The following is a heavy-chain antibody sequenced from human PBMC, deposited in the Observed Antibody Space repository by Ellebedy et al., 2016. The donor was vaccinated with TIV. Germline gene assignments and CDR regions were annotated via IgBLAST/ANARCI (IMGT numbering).Heavy chain of an antibody. CDR2: IIPIFGTP. CDR1: GGTFSSYA. J-gene: IGHJ4*02. CDR3: ARESLDGMVPRGDFDY. D-gene: IGHD3-10*01. V-gene: IGHV1-69*06. Sequence: SVTVSCXASGGTFSSYALDWVRQAPGQGLEWMGGIIPIFGTPNYAQKFQGRVTITADKSTSTAYMDLSSLRSEDTAVYYCARESLDGMVPRGDFDYWGQGTLVTVSS.